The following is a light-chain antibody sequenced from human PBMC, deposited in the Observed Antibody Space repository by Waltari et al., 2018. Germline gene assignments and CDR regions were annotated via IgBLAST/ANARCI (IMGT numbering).Light chain of an antibody. CDR1: QTVRTTY. CDR3: QQYDISPLT. Sequence: CRASQTVRTTYLAWYQQKPGQAPTLLIYGASSRATGIPDRFSGSGSATDFSLTISSLEPEDFAVYYCQQYDISPLTFGGGTKVEIK. V-gene: IGKV3-20*01. J-gene: IGKJ4*01. CDR2: GAS.